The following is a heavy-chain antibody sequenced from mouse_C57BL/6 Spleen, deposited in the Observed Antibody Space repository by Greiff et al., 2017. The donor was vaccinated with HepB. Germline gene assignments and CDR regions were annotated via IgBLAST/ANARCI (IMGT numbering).Heavy chain of an antibody. CDR2: ISSGSSTI. D-gene: IGHD1-1*01. CDR3: AREITKVGWMDY. CDR1: GFTFSGYG. V-gene: IGHV5-17*01. J-gene: IGHJ4*01. Sequence: EVQRVESGGGLVKPGGSLKLSCAASGFTFSGYGMHWVRQAPEKGLEWVAYISSGSSTIYYADTVKGRFTISRDNAKNTLFLQMTSRRYEDTDMYECAREITKVGWMDYWGQGTSVTVSA.